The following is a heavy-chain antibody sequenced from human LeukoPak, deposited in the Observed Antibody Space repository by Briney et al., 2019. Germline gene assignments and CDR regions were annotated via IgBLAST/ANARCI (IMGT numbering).Heavy chain of an antibody. CDR3: ARRAGAYSHPYDY. D-gene: IGHD4/OR15-4a*01. Sequence: GGSLRLSCAASGFTFSSYGMSWVRQSPGKGLEWVSGISASGGSTYYADSVKGRFTISRDNSKNTLYLQMNSLRAEDTAVYYCARRAGAYSHPYDYWGQGTLVTVSS. J-gene: IGHJ4*02. CDR2: ISASGGST. V-gene: IGHV3-23*01. CDR1: GFTFSSYG.